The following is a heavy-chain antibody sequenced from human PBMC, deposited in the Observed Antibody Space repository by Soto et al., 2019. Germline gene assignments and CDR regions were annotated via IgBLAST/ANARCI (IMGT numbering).Heavy chain of an antibody. J-gene: IGHJ6*02. CDR2: IYYSGST. Sequence: SETLSLTCTVSGGSISSGDYYWSWIRHPPGKGLEWIGYIYYSGSTYYNPSLKSRVTISVDTSKNQFSLKLSSVTAADTAVYYCARDDSSVPYYYYGMDVWGQGTTVTVSS. CDR1: GGSISSGDYY. D-gene: IGHD3-22*01. V-gene: IGHV4-30-4*01. CDR3: ARDDSSVPYYYYGMDV.